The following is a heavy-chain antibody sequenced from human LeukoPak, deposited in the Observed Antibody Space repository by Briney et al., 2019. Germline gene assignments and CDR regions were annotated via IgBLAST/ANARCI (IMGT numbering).Heavy chain of an antibody. CDR2: IYHSGST. Sequence: SETLSLTCTVSGGSISSGGYYWSWIRQPPGKGLEWIGYIYHSGSTYYNPSLKSQVTISVDRSKNQFSLKLSSVTAADTAVYYCARDEAGMDVWGKGTTVTVSS. J-gene: IGHJ6*03. V-gene: IGHV4-30-2*01. CDR3: ARDEAGMDV. CDR1: GGSISSGGYY.